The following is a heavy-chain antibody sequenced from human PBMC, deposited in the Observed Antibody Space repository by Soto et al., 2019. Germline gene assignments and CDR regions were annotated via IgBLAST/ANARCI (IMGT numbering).Heavy chain of an antibody. Sequence: PRESRKTSCKGSGESFTNYWIGWVRPMPGKGPEWMGIIYPGDCDTRYSTSFQGQVNISDDQSISTAYLQWSSLKAPDTAMDDCEIIANLCGFDCWRQGTLVTVSS. CDR1: GESFTNYW. D-gene: IGHD3-10*02. J-gene: IGHJ4*02. CDR3: EIIANLCGFDC. CDR2: IYPGDCDT. V-gene: IGHV5-51*01.